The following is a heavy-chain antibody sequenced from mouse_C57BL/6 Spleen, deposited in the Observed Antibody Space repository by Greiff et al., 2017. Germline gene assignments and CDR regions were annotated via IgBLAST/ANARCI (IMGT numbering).Heavy chain of an antibody. CDR2: ISDGGSYT. Sequence: DVMLVESGGGLVKPGGSLKLSCAASGFTFSSYAMSWVRQTPEKRLEWVATISDGGSYTYYPDNVKGRFTISRDNAKNNLYLQMSHLKSEDTAMYYCASGGFAYWGQGTLVTVSA. V-gene: IGHV5-4*03. CDR3: ASGGFAY. CDR1: GFTFSSYA. J-gene: IGHJ3*01.